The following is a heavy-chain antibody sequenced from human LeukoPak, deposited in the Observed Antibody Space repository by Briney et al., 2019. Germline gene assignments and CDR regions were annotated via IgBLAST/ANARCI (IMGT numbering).Heavy chain of an antibody. CDR2: ISYSGST. J-gene: IGHJ5*02. CDR1: GASISNNDYY. V-gene: IGHV4-39*01. Sequence: SETLSLTCTVSGASISNNDYYWGWIRQPPGKGLEWIGSISYSGSTYYNPSLKSRVTISVDTSKNQFSLKLSSVTATDTAVYYCARRRAGRDWFDPWGQGTLVTVSS. D-gene: IGHD6-19*01. CDR3: ARRRAGRDWFDP.